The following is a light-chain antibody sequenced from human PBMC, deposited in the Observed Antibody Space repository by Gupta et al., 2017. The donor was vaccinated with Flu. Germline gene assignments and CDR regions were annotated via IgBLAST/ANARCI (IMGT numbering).Light chain of an antibody. CDR3: QKSYGTPYT. V-gene: IGKV1-39*01. Sequence: DIQMTQSPSSLSASVGDRVTITCRASQNIKTFLNWYQQKPGKAPKLLIYAASTLQSGVPSRFSGSGSGTDFTLAISSLQPEDFATYYCQKSYGTPYTFGQGTXLEIK. CDR1: QNIKTF. CDR2: AAS. J-gene: IGKJ2*01.